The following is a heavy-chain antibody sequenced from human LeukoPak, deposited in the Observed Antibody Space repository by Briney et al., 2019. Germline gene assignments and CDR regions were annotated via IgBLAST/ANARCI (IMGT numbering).Heavy chain of an antibody. J-gene: IGHJ4*02. CDR3: ARHESETYYDILTGHYDSMPSPDY. V-gene: IGHV5-51*01. CDR1: GYCFTSYW. Sequence: GESLKISCKGSGYCFTSYWIGWVRQMPGKGLEWMGIIYPGDSDTRYSPSFQGQVTISADKSISTAYLQWSSLKASDTAMYYCARHESETYYDILTGHYDSMPSPDYGGQGTLVAVSS. D-gene: IGHD3-9*01. CDR2: IYPGDSDT.